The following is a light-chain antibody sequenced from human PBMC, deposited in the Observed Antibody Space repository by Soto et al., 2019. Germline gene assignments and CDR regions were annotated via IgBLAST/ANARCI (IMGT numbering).Light chain of an antibody. J-gene: IGLJ2*01. CDR3: QSYDTDLSVV. V-gene: IGLV1-40*01. Sequence: QSVLTQPPSVSGAPGQRVTISCTGSSSNIGAGHGVQWYQQPPGTAPKLLIYDNNLRPSGVPVRFSGSKSGTSASLAITGLQADDEADYYCQSYDTDLSVVFGGGTQLTVL. CDR2: DNN. CDR1: SSNIGAGHG.